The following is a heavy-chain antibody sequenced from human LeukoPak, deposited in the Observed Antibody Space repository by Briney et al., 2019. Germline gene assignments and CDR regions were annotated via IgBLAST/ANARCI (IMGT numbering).Heavy chain of an antibody. Sequence: PGGSLRLSCAASGFTFSSYAMSWVRQAPGKGLEWVSVISGSGDSTSYADSVKGRFTISRDNSKNTLYLQMNSLRAEDTVVYYCAKDPKFSIVVVPAAGEWGQGTLVTVSS. CDR2: ISGSGDST. CDR3: AKDPKFSIVVVPAAGE. CDR1: GFTFSSYA. D-gene: IGHD2-2*01. V-gene: IGHV3-23*01. J-gene: IGHJ4*02.